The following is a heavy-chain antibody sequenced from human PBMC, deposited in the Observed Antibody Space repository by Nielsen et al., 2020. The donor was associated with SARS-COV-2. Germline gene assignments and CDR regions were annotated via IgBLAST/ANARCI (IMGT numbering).Heavy chain of an antibody. Sequence: SETLSLTCTVFGGSIGSYYWSWIRQPPGKGLEWIGYIYYSGSTNYNPSLKSRVTISVDTSKNQFSLKLSSVTAADTAVYYCARLSGYCDTSDCFAGDSWGRGILVTVPS. CDR3: ARLSGYCDTSDCFAGDS. CDR2: IYYSGST. J-gene: IGHJ5*01. D-gene: IGHD2-15*01. V-gene: IGHV4-59*01. CDR1: GGSIGSYY.